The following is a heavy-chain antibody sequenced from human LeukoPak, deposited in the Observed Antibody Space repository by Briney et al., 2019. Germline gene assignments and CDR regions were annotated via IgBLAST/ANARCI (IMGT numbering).Heavy chain of an antibody. V-gene: IGHV3-74*01. CDR1: GFTLSSYW. CDR3: AKDGGGYCSSTTCYTTPDY. Sequence: GGSLRLSCAASGFTLSSYWMHWVRQAPGKGLVWVSRVNSDGSGTRYADSVKGRFTISRDNSKNTVYLQMNSLRAEDTAVYYCAKDGGGYCSSTTCYTTPDYWGQGTLVTVSS. D-gene: IGHD2-2*02. CDR2: VNSDGSGT. J-gene: IGHJ4*02.